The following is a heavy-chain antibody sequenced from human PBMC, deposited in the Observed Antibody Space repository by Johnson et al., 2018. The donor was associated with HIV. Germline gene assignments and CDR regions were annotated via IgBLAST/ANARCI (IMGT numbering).Heavy chain of an antibody. D-gene: IGHD4-23*01. CDR3: AKSPGKDHGGNSGGIDI. J-gene: IGHJ3*02. Sequence: VQLVESGGGLVQPGGSLRLSCAASGFSVSSNYMSWVRQAPGKGLEWVSLIYSDGSTYYADSVKGRFTISRDNSKNTMYLQMNSLRAEDTAVYYCAKSPGKDHGGNSGGIDIWGQGTMVTVSA. CDR1: GFSVSSNY. CDR2: IYSDGST. V-gene: IGHV3-66*01.